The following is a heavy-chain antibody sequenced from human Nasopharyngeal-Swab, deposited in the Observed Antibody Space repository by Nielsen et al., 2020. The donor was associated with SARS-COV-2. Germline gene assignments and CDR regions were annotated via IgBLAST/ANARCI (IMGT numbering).Heavy chain of an antibody. CDR1: GGSISSSSYY. V-gene: IGHV4-39*01. D-gene: IGHD3-3*01. J-gene: IGHJ4*02. Sequence: SETLSLTCTVSGGSISSSSYYWGWIRQPPGKGLEWIGSIYYSGSTYYNPSLKSRVTISVDTSKNQFSLKLSSVTAADTAVYYCARLTAVVLRFFRPYYFDYWGQGTLVTVSS. CDR3: ARLTAVVLRFFRPYYFDY. CDR2: IYYSGST.